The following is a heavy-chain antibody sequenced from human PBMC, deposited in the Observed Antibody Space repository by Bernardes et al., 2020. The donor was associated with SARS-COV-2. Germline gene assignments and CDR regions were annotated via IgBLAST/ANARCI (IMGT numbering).Heavy chain of an antibody. Sequence: GGSLRLSCAASGYIFSDYAMHWVRQAPGKGREGVALISHDGGHKYYADSVRGRFTVSRDNSKNTLYLQINSLRDEDTAVYYCAKILSSAWFDLRVGYLENWGQGTLVTVSS. CDR2: ISHDGGHK. D-gene: IGHD6-19*01. CDR1: GYIFSDYA. CDR3: AKILSSAWFDLRVGYLEN. V-gene: IGHV3-30*18. J-gene: IGHJ4*02.